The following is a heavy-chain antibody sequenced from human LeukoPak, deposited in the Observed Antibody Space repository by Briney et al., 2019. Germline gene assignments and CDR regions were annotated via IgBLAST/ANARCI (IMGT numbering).Heavy chain of an antibody. CDR1: GFTFNDYA. Sequence: GGSLRLSCAASGFTFNDYAMSWVRQTPGKGLEWVSVFSGVSGITHYADSVKGRFTISRDNSKNTLYLQMNSLRAEDTAVYYCARSGYGVAFDIWGQGTMVTVSP. D-gene: IGHD5-12*01. CDR3: ARSGYGVAFDI. CDR2: FSGVSGIT. J-gene: IGHJ3*02. V-gene: IGHV3-23*01.